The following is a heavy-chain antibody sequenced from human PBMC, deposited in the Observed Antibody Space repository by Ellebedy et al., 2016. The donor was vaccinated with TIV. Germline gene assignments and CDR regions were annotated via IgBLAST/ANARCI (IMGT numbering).Heavy chain of an antibody. CDR2: ITSSGSFI. D-gene: IGHD3-10*01. J-gene: IGHJ6*02. V-gene: IGHV3-21*01. CDR1: GFTFSNYS. Sequence: GESLKISCAASGFTFSNYSMNWVRQAPGKGLEWVSSITSSGSFIYYADSVKGRFTISRDSAKNSLYLQMNSLRAEDTAVYYCARDRFSGGGMDVWGQGTTVTVSS. CDR3: ARDRFSGGGMDV.